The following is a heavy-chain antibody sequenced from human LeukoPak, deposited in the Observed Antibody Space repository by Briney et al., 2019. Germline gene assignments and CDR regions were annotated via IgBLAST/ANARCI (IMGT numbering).Heavy chain of an antibody. J-gene: IGHJ4*02. D-gene: IGHD3-10*01. V-gene: IGHV4-30-2*05. CDR1: GGSISSGGYS. CDR2: IYYGGST. CDR3: ARDLIYGSGSPIDY. Sequence: SETLSLTCAVSGGSISSGGYSWSWIRQPPGKGLEWIGYIYYGGSTYYNPSLKSRVTISVDTSKNQFSLKLSSVTAADTAVYYCARDLIYGSGSPIDYWGQGTLVTVSS.